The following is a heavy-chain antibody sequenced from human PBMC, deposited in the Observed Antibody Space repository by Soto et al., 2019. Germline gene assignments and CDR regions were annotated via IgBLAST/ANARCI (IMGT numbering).Heavy chain of an antibody. D-gene: IGHD2-15*01. CDR1: GFTFSSYA. Sequence: GGSLRFSCAASGFTFSSYAMHWVRQAPGKGLEYVSAISSNGGSTYYADSVKGRFTISRDNSKNTLYLQMGSLRAEDMAVYYCARSRPLLTYYYYYGMDVWGQGTTVTVSS. CDR3: ARSRPLLTYYYYYGMDV. V-gene: IGHV3-64*02. J-gene: IGHJ6*02. CDR2: ISSNGGST.